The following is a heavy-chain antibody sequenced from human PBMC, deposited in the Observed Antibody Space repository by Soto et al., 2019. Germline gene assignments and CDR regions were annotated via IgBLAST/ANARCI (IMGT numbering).Heavy chain of an antibody. CDR2: IDGSGTTK. CDR1: GFTFNDFE. Sequence: EVQLLESGGGLVQPGGSLRLSCGVSGFTFNDFEMNWVRQAPGKGLAWLAYIDGSGTTKKYAESVRGRFTISRDNLSISLFLLMSSLSNADTAIYYCARGFARFNYWGQGMLVSVSS. CDR3: ARGFARFNY. V-gene: IGHV3-48*03. J-gene: IGHJ4*02.